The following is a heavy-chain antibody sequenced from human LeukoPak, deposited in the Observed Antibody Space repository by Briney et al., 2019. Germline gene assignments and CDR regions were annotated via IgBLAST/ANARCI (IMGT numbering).Heavy chain of an antibody. J-gene: IGHJ4*02. Sequence: SETLSLTCTVSSGSISSYYWSWIRQPPGKGLEWIGYISYSGSTDYNPSLKSRVTISADASKNQCSLKLSSVTAADTAVYYCARQVSDYGDYYFDYWGQGTLVTVSS. V-gene: IGHV4-59*08. CDR2: ISYSGST. CDR3: ARQVSDYGDYYFDY. D-gene: IGHD4-17*01. CDR1: SGSISSYY.